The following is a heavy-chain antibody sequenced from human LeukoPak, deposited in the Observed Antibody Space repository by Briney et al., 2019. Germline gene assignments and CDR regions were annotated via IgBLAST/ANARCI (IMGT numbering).Heavy chain of an antibody. Sequence: GGSLRLSCAASGFTFSSYGMNWVRQAPGKGLEWVSSISSSSSYIYYADSVKGRFTISRDNAKNSLYLQMNSLRAEDTAVYYCARIGSDYYYYYMDVWGKGTTVTVSS. J-gene: IGHJ6*03. V-gene: IGHV3-21*01. D-gene: IGHD6-25*01. CDR2: ISSSSSYI. CDR3: ARIGSDYYYYYMDV. CDR1: GFTFSSYG.